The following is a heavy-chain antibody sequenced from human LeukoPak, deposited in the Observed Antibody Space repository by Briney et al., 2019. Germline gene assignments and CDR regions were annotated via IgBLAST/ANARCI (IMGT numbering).Heavy chain of an antibody. V-gene: IGHV1-69*13. Sequence: ASVKVSCEASGGTFSSYAISWVRQAPGQGLEWMGGIIPIFGTANYAQKFQGRVTITADESTSTAYMELSSLRSEDTAVYYCARDDYSNPLFSYYGMDVWCQATTAIV. D-gene: IGHD4-11*01. CDR3: ARDDYSNPLFSYYGMDV. CDR1: GGTFSSYA. CDR2: IIPIFGTA. J-gene: IGHJ6*02.